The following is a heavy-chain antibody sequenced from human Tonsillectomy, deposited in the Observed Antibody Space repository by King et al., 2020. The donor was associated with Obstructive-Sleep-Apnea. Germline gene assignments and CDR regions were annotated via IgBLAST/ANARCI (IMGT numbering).Heavy chain of an antibody. Sequence: VQLVQSGPEVKKPGASVKVSCKASGYSFTTYGINWVRQAPGQGLEWMGWLSAYSGDTNYAQNLQGRVTMTRDTSTSTAYMELRSLRSDDTAVYYCAREGRGMLNRRFDYWGQGTLVTVSS. CDR3: AREGRGMLNRRFDY. CDR2: LSAYSGDT. V-gene: IGHV1-18*04. J-gene: IGHJ4*02. D-gene: IGHD3-16*01. CDR1: GYSFTTYG.